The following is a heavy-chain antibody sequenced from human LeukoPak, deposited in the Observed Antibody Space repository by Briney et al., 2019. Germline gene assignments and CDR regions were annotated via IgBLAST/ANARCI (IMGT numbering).Heavy chain of an antibody. D-gene: IGHD6-19*01. CDR1: GYTLTGYY. Sequence: GASVKVSCKASGYTLTGYYMHWVRQAPGQGLERMGWINPNSGGTNYAQKFQGRVTMTRDTSISTAYMELSRLRSDDTAVYYCARYPSSGWYNFDYWGQGTLVTVSS. V-gene: IGHV1-2*02. CDR3: ARYPSSGWYNFDY. J-gene: IGHJ4*02. CDR2: INPNSGGT.